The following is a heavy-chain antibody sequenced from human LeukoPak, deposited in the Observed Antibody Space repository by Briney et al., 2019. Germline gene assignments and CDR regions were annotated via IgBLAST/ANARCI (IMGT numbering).Heavy chain of an antibody. D-gene: IGHD3-3*01. CDR1: GYSISSGYY. J-gene: IGHJ4*02. V-gene: IGHV4-38-2*02. CDR2: IYHSGST. CDR3: ARARVTIFGVVTYYFDY. Sequence: PSETLSLTCTVSGYSISSGYYWGWIRQPPGKGLEWIGSIYHSGSTYYNPSLKSRVTISVDTSKNQFSLKLSSVTAADTAVYYCARARVTIFGVVTYYFDYWGQGTLVTVSS.